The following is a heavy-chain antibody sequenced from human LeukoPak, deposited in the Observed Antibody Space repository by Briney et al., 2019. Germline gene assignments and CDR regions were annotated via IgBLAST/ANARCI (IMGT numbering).Heavy chain of an antibody. CDR1: GGSFSGYF. CDR3: ARHVRGIYDYVWGSYRQAYFDY. V-gene: IGHV4-34*01. D-gene: IGHD3-16*02. CDR2: INHRGST. Sequence: SETLSLTCAVYGGSFSGYFWSWIRQPPGKGLEWIAEINHRGSTNYNPSLKSRVTISVDTSKNQFSLKLSSVTAADTAVYYCARHVRGIYDYVWGSYRQAYFDYWGQGTLVTVSS. J-gene: IGHJ4*02.